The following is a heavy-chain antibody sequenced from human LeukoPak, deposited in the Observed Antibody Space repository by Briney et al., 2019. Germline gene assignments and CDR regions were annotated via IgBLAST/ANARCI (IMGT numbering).Heavy chain of an antibody. Sequence: GASVKVSCKASGYTFTGYYMHWVRQAPGQGLEWMGWINPNSGGTNYAQKFQGRVTMTRDTSISTAYMELSRLRSEDTAVYYCARDRRGILEWLPYARSIPMDVWGQGTTVTVSS. CDR2: INPNSGGT. J-gene: IGHJ6*02. CDR3: ARDRRGILEWLPYARSIPMDV. V-gene: IGHV1-2*02. D-gene: IGHD3-3*01. CDR1: GYTFTGYY.